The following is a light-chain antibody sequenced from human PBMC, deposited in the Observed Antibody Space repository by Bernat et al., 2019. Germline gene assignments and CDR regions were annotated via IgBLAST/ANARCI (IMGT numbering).Light chain of an antibody. J-gene: IGLJ1*01. CDR3: VSYTTSSTFV. CDR1: SSDVGAYNY. CDR2: DVT. V-gene: IGLV2-14*03. Sequence: QSALTQPASVSGSSGQSITISCTGTSSDVGAYNYVSWFQQHPDKAPKLMLYDVTNRPSGVSYRFSGSKSGNTASLTISGLQAEDEADYYCVSYTTSSTFVFGTGTKVTVL.